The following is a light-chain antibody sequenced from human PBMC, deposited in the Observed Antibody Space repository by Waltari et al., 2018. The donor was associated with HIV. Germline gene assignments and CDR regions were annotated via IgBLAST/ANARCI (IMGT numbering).Light chain of an antibody. V-gene: IGLV3-1*01. CDR3: QAWDSSTEGYV. J-gene: IGLJ1*01. Sequence: SYELTQPPSVSVSPGQTASITCSGDKLGDKYACWYQQKPGQYPVLVIYQDSKRPSGIPERFSGSNSGNTATLTISGTQAMDEADYYCQAWDSSTEGYVFGTGTKVTVL. CDR2: QDS. CDR1: KLGDKY.